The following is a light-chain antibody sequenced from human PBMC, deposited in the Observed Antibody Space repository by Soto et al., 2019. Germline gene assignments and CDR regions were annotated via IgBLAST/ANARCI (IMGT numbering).Light chain of an antibody. CDR1: QTVTSGY. CDR2: DAS. Sequence: IVLTQSPDTLSLSPVERSTLSCRASQTVTSGYLAWYQQKPGQAPRLLIYDASTRATGIPARFSGSGSGAEFTLTISSLQSEDFAVYYCQQYHNWPLTCGGGTKGDIK. CDR3: QQYHNWPLT. J-gene: IGKJ4*01. V-gene: IGKV3-15*01.